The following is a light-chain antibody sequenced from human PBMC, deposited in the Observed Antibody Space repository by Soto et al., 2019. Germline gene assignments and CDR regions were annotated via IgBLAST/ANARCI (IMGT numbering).Light chain of an antibody. CDR3: QQYGRSKRWT. CDR1: QTITGTS. J-gene: IGKJ1*01. CDR2: GAS. V-gene: IGKV3-20*01. Sequence: EVVLTQFPGTLSLSPGERATLSCRASQTITGTSLAWYQQKPGQAPRLLIHGASTRATGIPERFSGGGTGTDFNLNISRVEPEDFAMYYCQQYGRSKRWTFGQGTKVEVK.